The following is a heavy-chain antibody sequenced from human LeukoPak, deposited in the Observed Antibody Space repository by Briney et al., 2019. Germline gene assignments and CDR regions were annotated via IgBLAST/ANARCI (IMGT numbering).Heavy chain of an antibody. CDR3: ARDIPGALGIPDF. CDR2: IYSDGST. V-gene: IGHV3-66*01. CDR1: GFTVSSNY. Sequence: GGSLRLSCAASGFTVSSNYMNWIRQAPGKGLEWVSVIYSDGSTFYADSVKGRFIISRDNSKNTLFLQMNSLRDEDTAVYYCARDIPGALGIPDFWGQGTPVSVSS. J-gene: IGHJ4*02. D-gene: IGHD7-27*01.